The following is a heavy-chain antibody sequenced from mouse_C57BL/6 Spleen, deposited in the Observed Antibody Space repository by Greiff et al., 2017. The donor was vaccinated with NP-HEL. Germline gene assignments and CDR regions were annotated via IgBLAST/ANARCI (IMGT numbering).Heavy chain of an antibody. Sequence: EVHLVESEGGLVQPGSSMKLSCTASGFTFSDYYMAWVRQVPEKGLEWVANINYDGSSTYYLDSLKSRFIISRDNAKNILYLQMSSLKSEDTATYYCARFDGYYPSFDYWGQGTTLTVSS. J-gene: IGHJ2*01. CDR3: ARFDGYYPSFDY. CDR1: GFTFSDYY. V-gene: IGHV5-16*01. CDR2: INYDGSST. D-gene: IGHD2-3*01.